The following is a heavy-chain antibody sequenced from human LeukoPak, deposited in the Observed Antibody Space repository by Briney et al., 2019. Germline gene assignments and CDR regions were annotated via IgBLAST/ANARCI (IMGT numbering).Heavy chain of an antibody. CDR3: AKDYGSGSYYPPRLDY. V-gene: IGHV3-23*01. J-gene: IGHJ4*02. CDR1: GFTFSSYA. CDR2: ISGSGGST. Sequence: GGSLRLSCAASGFTFSSYAMSWVRQAPRKGLEWVSAISGSGGSTYSEDSVKGRFTISRDNSKNTLYLQMNSLRAEDTAVYYCAKDYGSGSYYPPRLDYWGQGTLVTVSS. D-gene: IGHD3-10*01.